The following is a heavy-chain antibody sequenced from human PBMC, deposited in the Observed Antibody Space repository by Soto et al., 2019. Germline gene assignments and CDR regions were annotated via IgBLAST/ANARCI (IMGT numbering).Heavy chain of an antibody. J-gene: IGHJ4*02. CDR1: GGSINSYW. Sequence: SETLSLTCSVSGGSINSYWWSWIRQPAGKGLEWIGRVYSSGTTDYDPSLNSRATMSVETSKNQFSLKLTSVTAADTAVYYCARDIGSYAYAEGYWGQGIQVTVSS. CDR2: VYSSGTT. V-gene: IGHV4-4*07. CDR3: ARDIGSYAYAEGY. D-gene: IGHD2-2*01.